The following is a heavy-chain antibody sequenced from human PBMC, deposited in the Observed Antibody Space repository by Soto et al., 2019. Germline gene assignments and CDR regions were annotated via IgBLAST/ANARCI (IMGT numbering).Heavy chain of an antibody. CDR3: ARGGVSTRTFDY. J-gene: IGHJ4*02. D-gene: IGHD3-3*01. CDR2: IYPSDSDT. Sequence: PGESLKISCKGSGYNFAGYWIAWVRQMPGKGLELMGIIYPSDSDTRYRPSFQGQVTISADKSISSAYLQWSSLRASDTAMYYCARGGVSTRTFDYCGQGTPVTGSS. CDR1: GYNFAGYW. V-gene: IGHV5-51*01.